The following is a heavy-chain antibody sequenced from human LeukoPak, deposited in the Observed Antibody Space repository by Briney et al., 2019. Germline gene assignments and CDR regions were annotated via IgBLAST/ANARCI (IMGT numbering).Heavy chain of an antibody. CDR3: ARRIAAAGLSYFDY. Sequence: GESLKISCKCSVYSFTNYWIGWVRQMPGKDLDWMGIIYPGNSDTRYSPSFQGQVTISVDKSITTASLQWSSLKASDIGMYYCARRIAAAGLSYFDYWGQGNLVTVSS. CDR2: IYPGNSDT. CDR1: VYSFTNYW. V-gene: IGHV5-51*01. J-gene: IGHJ4*02. D-gene: IGHD6-13*01.